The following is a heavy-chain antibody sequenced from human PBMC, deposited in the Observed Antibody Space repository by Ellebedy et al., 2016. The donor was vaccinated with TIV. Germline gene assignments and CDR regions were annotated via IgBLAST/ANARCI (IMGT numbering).Heavy chain of an antibody. V-gene: IGHV3-30-3*01. Sequence: GGSLRLXXAASGFTFSSYAMHWVRQAPGKGLEWVAVISYDGSNKYYADSVKGRFTISRDNSKNTLYLQMNSLRAEDTAVYYCARDYAAAGTTFDYWGQGTLVTVSS. CDR1: GFTFSSYA. CDR3: ARDYAAAGTTFDY. CDR2: ISYDGSNK. J-gene: IGHJ4*02. D-gene: IGHD6-13*01.